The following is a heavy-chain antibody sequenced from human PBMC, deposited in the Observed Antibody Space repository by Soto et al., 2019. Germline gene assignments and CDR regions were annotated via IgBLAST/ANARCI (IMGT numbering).Heavy chain of an antibody. CDR1: GGTFSSYA. CDR2: IIPIFGTA. V-gene: IGHV1-69*01. CDR3: ARAHGIAAAAARGVYLDY. J-gene: IGHJ4*02. D-gene: IGHD6-13*01. Sequence: QVQLVQSGAEVKKPGSSVKVSCKASGGTFSSYAISWVRQAPGQGLEWMGGIIPIFGTANYAQKSQGRVTITADESKSTAYMELSSLRSEDTAVYYCARAHGIAAAAARGVYLDYWGKGSVVTFSA.